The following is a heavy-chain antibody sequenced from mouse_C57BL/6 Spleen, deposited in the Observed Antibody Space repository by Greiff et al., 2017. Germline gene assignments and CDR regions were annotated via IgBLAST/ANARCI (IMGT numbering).Heavy chain of an antibody. J-gene: IGHJ3*01. Sequence: DVKLVESGPELVKPGASVKMSCKASGYTFTDYNMHWVKQSHGKSLEWIGYINPNNGGTSYNQKFKGKATLTVNKSSSTAYMELRSLTSEDSAVYYCARGNWDKVFAYWGQGTLVTVSA. D-gene: IGHD4-1*01. CDR3: ARGNWDKVFAY. CDR2: INPNNGGT. V-gene: IGHV1-22*01. CDR1: GYTFTDYN.